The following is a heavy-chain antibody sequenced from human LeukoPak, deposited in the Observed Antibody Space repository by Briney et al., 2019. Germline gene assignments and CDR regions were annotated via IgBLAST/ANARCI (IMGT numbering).Heavy chain of an antibody. CDR2: IFYGGSS. Sequence: SETLSLTCTVSGDSLNSYYWSWIRQPPGGGLQWIGYIFYGGSSNYNASLRSRVAISVDTSKNQFSLKLTSVTAADTAVYYCAGRAARFFDYWGQGILVTVSS. CDR3: AGRAARFFDY. J-gene: IGHJ4*02. CDR1: GDSLNSYY. V-gene: IGHV4-59*01. D-gene: IGHD6-25*01.